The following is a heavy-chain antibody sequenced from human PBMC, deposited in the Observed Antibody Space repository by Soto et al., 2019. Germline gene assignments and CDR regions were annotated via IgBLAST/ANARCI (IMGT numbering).Heavy chain of an antibody. D-gene: IGHD4-17*01. Sequence: SETLSLTCTVSGGSISSSSYYWGWIRQPPGKGLEWIGSIYYSGSTYYNPSLKSRVTISVDTSKNQFSLKLSSVTAADTAVYYCARSGMTTVNQFFDYWGQGTLVTVSS. V-gene: IGHV4-39*01. CDR1: GGSISSSSYY. CDR2: IYYSGST. CDR3: ARSGMTTVNQFFDY. J-gene: IGHJ4*02.